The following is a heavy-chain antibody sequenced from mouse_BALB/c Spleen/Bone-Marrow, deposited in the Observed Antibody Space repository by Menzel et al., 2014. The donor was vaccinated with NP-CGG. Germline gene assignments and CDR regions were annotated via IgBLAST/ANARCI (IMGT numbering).Heavy chain of an antibody. V-gene: IGHV1-4*02. J-gene: IGHJ3*01. CDR1: GYTFTSYT. CDR3: ARYWFAY. CDR2: INPSSGYT. Sequence: QVQLQQFAAELARPGASVKMSCKASGYTFTSYTVHWVKQRPGQGLEWIGYINPSSGYTEYNQKFKDKTTLTADKSSSTAYMQLSSLTSEDSAVYFCARYWFAYWGQGTLVTVSA.